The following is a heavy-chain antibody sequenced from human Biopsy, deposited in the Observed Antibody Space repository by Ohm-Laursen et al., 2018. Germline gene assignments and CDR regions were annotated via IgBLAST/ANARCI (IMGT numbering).Heavy chain of an antibody. CDR2: ISASSSYI. CDR1: GVTHSGYG. Sequence: SLRLSCAASGVTHSGYGMNWVRQAPGKGLAWISSISASSSYIYYADSVKGRFTVSRDNTKNTLYLQMNSLRAADTAIYFCATELLPPGVGGPWLDSWGQGTPVTVSS. V-gene: IGHV3-21*06. CDR3: ATELLPPGVGGPWLDS. J-gene: IGHJ5*01. D-gene: IGHD3-10*01.